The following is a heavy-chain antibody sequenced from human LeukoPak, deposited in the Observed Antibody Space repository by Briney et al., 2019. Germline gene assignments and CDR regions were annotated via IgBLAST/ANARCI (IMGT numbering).Heavy chain of an antibody. V-gene: IGHV4-61*01. CDR1: GGSISSSSYY. D-gene: IGHD2-15*01. CDR3: ARGHCSGGSCSDDAFDI. Sequence: SETLSLTCTVSGGSISSSSYYWSWIRQPPGKGLEWIGYIYYSGSTNYNPSLKSRVTISVDTSKNQFSLKLSSVTAADTAVYYCARGHCSGGSCSDDAFDIWGQGTMVTVSS. J-gene: IGHJ3*02. CDR2: IYYSGST.